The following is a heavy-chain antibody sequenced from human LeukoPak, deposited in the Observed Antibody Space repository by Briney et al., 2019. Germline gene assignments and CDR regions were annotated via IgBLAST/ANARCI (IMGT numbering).Heavy chain of an antibody. CDR1: GYTFTSYG. V-gene: IGHV1-18*01. Sequence: ASAKVPCKASGYTFTSYGISRVRQAPGQGLEWMGWISAYNGNTNYAQKLQGRVTMTTDTSTSTAYMELRSLRSDDTAVYYCAREPGSSGYYNYWGQGTLVTVSS. D-gene: IGHD3-22*01. CDR2: ISAYNGNT. J-gene: IGHJ4*02. CDR3: AREPGSSGYYNY.